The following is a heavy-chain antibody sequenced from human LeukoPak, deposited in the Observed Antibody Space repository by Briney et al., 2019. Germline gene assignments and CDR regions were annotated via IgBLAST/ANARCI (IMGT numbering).Heavy chain of an antibody. V-gene: IGHV4-59*01. CDR1: GGSISSYY. CDR3: ARVLGRISHYYYDSSGYYAFDI. CDR2: IYYSGST. J-gene: IGHJ3*02. D-gene: IGHD3-22*01. Sequence: PSETLSLTCTVSGGSISSYYWSWIRQPPGKGLEWIGYIYYSGSTNYNPSLKSRVTISVDTSENQFSLKLSSVTAADTAVYYCARVLGRISHYYYDSSGYYAFDIWGQGTMVTVSS.